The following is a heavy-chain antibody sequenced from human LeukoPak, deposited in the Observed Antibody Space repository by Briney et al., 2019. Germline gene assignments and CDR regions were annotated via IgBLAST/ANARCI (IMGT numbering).Heavy chain of an antibody. J-gene: IGHJ6*03. CDR1: GYTFTSFA. CDR2: ISTYNGHT. V-gene: IGHV1-18*01. Sequence: GASVTVSCKASGYTFTSFALSWVRQAPGQGLEWMGWISTYNGHTNYAQKFQGRVTMTTDTSTSTAYMELRSLRSDDTAVYYCARVPVLLWFGELAAYCYYMDVWGKGTTVTISS. CDR3: ARVPVLLWFGELAAYCYYMDV. D-gene: IGHD3-10*01.